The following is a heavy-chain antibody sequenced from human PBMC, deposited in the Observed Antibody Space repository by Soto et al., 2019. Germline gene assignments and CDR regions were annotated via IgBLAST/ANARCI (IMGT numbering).Heavy chain of an antibody. CDR2: ISYDGSNK. Sequence: QVQLVESGGGVVQPGRSLRLSCAASGFTFSSYAMHWVRQAPGKGLEWVAVISYDGSNKYYADSVKGRFTISRDNSKNTLYLEMNSLRAEDTAVYYCARDCRGGGSCYLDYWGQGTLVTVSS. J-gene: IGHJ4*02. CDR3: ARDCRGGGSCYLDY. V-gene: IGHV3-30-3*01. D-gene: IGHD2-15*01. CDR1: GFTFSSYA.